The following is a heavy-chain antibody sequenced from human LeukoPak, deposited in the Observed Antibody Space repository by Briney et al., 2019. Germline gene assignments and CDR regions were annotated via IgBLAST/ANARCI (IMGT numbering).Heavy chain of an antibody. V-gene: IGHV1-69*05. J-gene: IGHJ4*02. CDR3: ARGDFWSGSFDY. Sequence: SVKVSCKASGGTFISYAISWVRQAPGQGLEWMGRIIPIFGTANYAQKFPGRVTITTDESTSTAYMELSSLRSEDTAVYYCARGDFWSGSFDYWGQGTLVTVSS. CDR1: GGTFISYA. D-gene: IGHD3-3*01. CDR2: IIPIFGTA.